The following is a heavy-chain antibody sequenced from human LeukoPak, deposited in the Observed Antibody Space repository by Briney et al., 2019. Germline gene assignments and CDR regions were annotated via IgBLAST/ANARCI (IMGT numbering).Heavy chain of an antibody. CDR2: INYNGNII. Sequence: GSLRLSCAASGFTFNDYGMSWVRQTPGKGLEWVSGINYNGNIIHYADSVQGRFTISRDNAKNSLSLQMSSLRAEDTALYYCARGWGGTYSIDYWGQGTPVTVTS. D-gene: IGHD1-26*01. CDR3: ARGWGGTYSIDY. V-gene: IGHV3-20*04. CDR1: GFTFNDYG. J-gene: IGHJ4*02.